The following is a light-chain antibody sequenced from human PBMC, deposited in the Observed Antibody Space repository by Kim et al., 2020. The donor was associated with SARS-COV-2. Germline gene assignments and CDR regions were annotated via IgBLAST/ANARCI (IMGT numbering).Light chain of an antibody. Sequence: CTLSSDYGSYKVGWYQKGPGKGPRFVMRVGTGGIVGSKGDGIPDRFSVLGSGLNRYLTIKNIQEEDESDYHCGADHGSGSNFVWVFGGGTKLTVL. CDR2: VGTGGIVG. CDR3: GADHGSGSNFVWV. V-gene: IGLV9-49*01. J-gene: IGLJ3*02. CDR1: SDYGSYK.